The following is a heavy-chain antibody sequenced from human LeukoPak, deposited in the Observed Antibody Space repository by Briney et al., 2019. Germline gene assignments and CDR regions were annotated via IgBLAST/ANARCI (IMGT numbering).Heavy chain of an antibody. CDR3: ARGIQHGDSRNWFDP. Sequence: ASLKVSCKAFGYTFINYYIHWVRDTPGEGLEWMGGIIPIFGTANNAQKFQGRVTITADESTSSAYMELSRLRSEDTAVYYCARGIQHGDSRNWFDPWGQGTLVTVSS. J-gene: IGHJ5*02. CDR2: IIPIFGTA. D-gene: IGHD4-17*01. V-gene: IGHV1-69*13. CDR1: GYTFINYY.